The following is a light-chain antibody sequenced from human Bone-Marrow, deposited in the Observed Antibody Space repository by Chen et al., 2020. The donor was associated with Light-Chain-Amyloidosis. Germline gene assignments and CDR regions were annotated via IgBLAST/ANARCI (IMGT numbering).Light chain of an antibody. CDR2: EVT. Sequence: QSALTQPASVSGSPGQSITISSTGTSSDVGGDNHVSWYQQHPDKAPKLMIYEVTNRPSWVHDRFSGSKSDNTASLTISGLQTEDEADYFCSSYTITNTLVFGSGTRVTVL. CDR1: SSDVGGDNH. V-gene: IGLV2-14*01. CDR3: SSYTITNTLV. J-gene: IGLJ1*01.